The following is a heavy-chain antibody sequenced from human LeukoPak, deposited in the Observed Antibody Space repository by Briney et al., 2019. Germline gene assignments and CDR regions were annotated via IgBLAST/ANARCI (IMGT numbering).Heavy chain of an antibody. CDR2: INPSGGST. D-gene: IGHD1-26*01. Sequence: ASVTVSCKASGYTFTSYHMHWVRQAPGQGLEWMGIINPSGGSTSYAQKFQGRVTMTRDTSTSTVYMELSSLRSEDTAVYYCARETVGATEGRWFDPWGQGTLVTVSS. J-gene: IGHJ5*02. CDR1: GYTFTSYH. CDR3: ARETVGATEGRWFDP. V-gene: IGHV1-46*01.